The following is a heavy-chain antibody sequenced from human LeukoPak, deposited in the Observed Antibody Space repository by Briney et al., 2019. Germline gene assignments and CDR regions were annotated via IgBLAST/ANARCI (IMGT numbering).Heavy chain of an antibody. D-gene: IGHD6-13*01. CDR2: TRNKANSYTT. CDR3: ARVSSSWSIDY. J-gene: IGHJ4*02. CDR1: GFTFSDYS. V-gene: IGHV3-72*01. Sequence: GGSLRLSCAASGFTFSDYSMNWVRQAPGKGLEWVGRTRNKANSYTTEYAASVKGRFTISRDDSKNSLYLQMNSLKTEDTAVYYCARVSSSWSIDYWGQGTLVTVAS.